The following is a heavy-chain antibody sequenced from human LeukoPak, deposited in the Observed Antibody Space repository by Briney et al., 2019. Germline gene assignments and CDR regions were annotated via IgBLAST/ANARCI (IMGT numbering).Heavy chain of an antibody. V-gene: IGHV1-2*02. J-gene: IGHJ5*02. D-gene: IGHD3-3*01. CDR2: INPNSGGT. CDR3: ARDQGNFWSGYHNWFDP. CDR1: GYTFTGYY. Sequence: ASVKVSCKASGYTFTGYYMHSVRQAPGQGLEWMGWINPNSGGTNYAQKFQGRVTMTRDTSISTAYMELSRLRSDDTAVYYCARDQGNFWSGYHNWFDPWGQGTLVTVSS.